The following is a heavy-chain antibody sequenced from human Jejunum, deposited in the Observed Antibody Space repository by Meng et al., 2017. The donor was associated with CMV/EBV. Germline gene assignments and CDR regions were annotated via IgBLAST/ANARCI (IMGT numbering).Heavy chain of an antibody. D-gene: IGHD6-6*01. CDR1: GFDLSRYG. CDR2: IGYDGRGE. CDR3: AKNRVSYTSSRALDY. V-gene: IGHV3-33*06. J-gene: IGHJ4*02. Sequence: GFDLSRYGMHWVRQAPGKGLEWVESIGYDGRGEEFGDSVKGRFTISRDNSKTTLYLHMNSLRAEDTAVYYCAKNRVSYTSSRALDYWGQGTQVTVSS.